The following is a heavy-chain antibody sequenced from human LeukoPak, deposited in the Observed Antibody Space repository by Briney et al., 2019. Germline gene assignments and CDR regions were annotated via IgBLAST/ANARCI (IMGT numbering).Heavy chain of an antibody. CDR3: ARSLSSSWCGAFDI. CDR2: IGSSSNYI. V-gene: IGHV3-21*01. J-gene: IGHJ3*02. CDR1: GFTFSSYS. Sequence: GGSLRLSCAASGFTFSSYSMNWVRQAPGKGLEWVSSIGSSSNYIYYADSLKGRFTISRDNAKNSLYLQMNSLRAEDTAVYYCARSLSSSWCGAFDIWGQGTMVTVSS. D-gene: IGHD6-13*01.